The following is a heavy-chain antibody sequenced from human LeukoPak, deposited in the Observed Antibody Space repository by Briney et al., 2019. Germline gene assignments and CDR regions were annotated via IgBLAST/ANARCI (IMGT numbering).Heavy chain of an antibody. CDR2: IKEDGSTT. CDR1: GFTFSSNW. J-gene: IGHJ4*02. Sequence: GGSLRLSCAASGFTFSSNWMHWVRQAPGKGLVWVSRIKEDGSTTNYADSVKGRSTIFRDNAKNTLYLQMNSLRAEDTAVYYCVRDLGGRSGHWGQGTLVTVSS. D-gene: IGHD1-26*01. V-gene: IGHV3-74*01. CDR3: VRDLGGRSGH.